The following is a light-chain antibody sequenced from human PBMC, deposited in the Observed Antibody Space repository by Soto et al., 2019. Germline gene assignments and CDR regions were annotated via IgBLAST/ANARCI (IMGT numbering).Light chain of an antibody. CDR1: NSNIGAGFA. J-gene: IGLJ1*01. Sequence: QSVLTQPPSVSGAPGQRVTISCTGSNSNIGAGFAVHWYQQLPGTAPKLMIYEGSKRPSGVSNRFSGSKSGNTASLTISILQAEDEADYYCCSYAGSSTYVFGTGTKLT. V-gene: IGLV1-40*01. CDR2: EGS. CDR3: CSYAGSSTYV.